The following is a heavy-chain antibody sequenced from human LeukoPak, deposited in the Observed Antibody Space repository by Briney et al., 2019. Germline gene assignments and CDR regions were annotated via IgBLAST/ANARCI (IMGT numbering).Heavy chain of an antibody. D-gene: IGHD2-2*02. J-gene: IGHJ4*02. V-gene: IGHV3-21*01. CDR3: ARDDCSSTGCYNFDY. CDR1: GFTFSSYS. CDR2: ISSSSSYI. Sequence: PGGSLRLSCAASGFTFSSYSMNWVRQAPGKGLEWVSSISSSSSYIYYADSVKGRFTISRDNAKNSLYLQMNSLRAEDTAVYYCARDDCSSTGCYNFDYWGQGTLVTVSS.